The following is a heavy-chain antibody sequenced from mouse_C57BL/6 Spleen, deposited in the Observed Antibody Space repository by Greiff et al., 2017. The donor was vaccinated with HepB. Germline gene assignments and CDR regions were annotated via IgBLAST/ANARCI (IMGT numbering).Heavy chain of an antibody. V-gene: IGHV5-17*01. J-gene: IGHJ1*03. CDR1: GFTFSDYG. CDR3: ARNQYYYGSSWYFDV. D-gene: IGHD1-1*01. CDR2: ISSGSSTI. Sequence: EVQLVDSGGGLVKPGGSLKLSCAASGFTFSDYGMHWVRQAPEKGLEWVAYISSGSSTIYYADTVKGRFTISRDNAKNTLFLQMTSLRSEDTAMYYCARNQYYYGSSWYFDVWGTGTTVTVSS.